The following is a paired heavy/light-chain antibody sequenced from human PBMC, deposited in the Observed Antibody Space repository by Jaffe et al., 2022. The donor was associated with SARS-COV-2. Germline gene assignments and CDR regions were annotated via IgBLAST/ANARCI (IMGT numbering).Heavy chain of an antibody. D-gene: IGHD6-19*01. J-gene: IGHJ4*02. Sequence: ELQLVESGGGLVQPGGSLRLSCSASGYTFSNYAMHWVRQAPGKGLEYVSGVGSSGSATYYADSVKDRFTISRDNSKNTLYLQMSSLRADDTAIYYCVKERISGWYDFDYWGQGTLVTVSS. CDR1: GYTFSNYA. CDR3: VKERISGWYDFDY. V-gene: IGHV3-64D*09. CDR2: VGSSGSAT.
Light chain of an antibody. V-gene: IGKV3-15*01. CDR1: QSVSSH. CDR2: EAS. CDR3: QQYNNWPPWT. J-gene: IGKJ1*01. Sequence: EIVMTQSPATLSVSPGERATLSCRASQSVSSHLAWYQQKPGQAPRLLIYEASTRATGIPPRFSGSGSGTEFTLTISSLQSEDFAVYYCQQYNNWPPWTFGQGTTVDIK.